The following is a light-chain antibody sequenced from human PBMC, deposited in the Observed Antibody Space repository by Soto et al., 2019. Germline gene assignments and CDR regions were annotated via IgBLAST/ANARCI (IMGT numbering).Light chain of an antibody. V-gene: IGKV2D-29*01. CDR2: EVS. CDR1: QSPLRSDGKTY. Sequence: DIVMTQTPVSLSVTPGQPASMSCRSSQSPLRSDGKTYLYWYLQKPVQPPHPIIYEVSNRFSGVPDRFSGSGSWTEFTLKISRVAAEDVGVYYCMQSKPLPPTFRPGTTVEIK. CDR3: MQSKPLPPT. J-gene: IGKJ1*01.